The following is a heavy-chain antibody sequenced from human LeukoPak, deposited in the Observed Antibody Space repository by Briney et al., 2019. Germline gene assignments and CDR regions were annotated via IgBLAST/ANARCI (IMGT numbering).Heavy chain of an antibody. D-gene: IGHD1-26*01. Sequence: ASVKVPCKASGYTFTGYYMHWVRQAPGQGLEWMGRINPNSGGTNYAQKFQGRVTITRNTSISTAYMELSSLRSEDTAVYYCARSYSGSYQSDYWGQGTLVTVSS. V-gene: IGHV1-2*06. J-gene: IGHJ4*02. CDR3: ARSYSGSYQSDY. CDR2: INPNSGGT. CDR1: GYTFTGYY.